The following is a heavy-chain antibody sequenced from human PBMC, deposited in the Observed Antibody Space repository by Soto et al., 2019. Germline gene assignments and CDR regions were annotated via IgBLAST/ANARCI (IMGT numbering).Heavy chain of an antibody. D-gene: IGHD1-1*01. CDR3: AREGVVKRTGYFDY. CDR1: GGSFSGYY. J-gene: IGHJ4*02. Sequence: SETLSLTCAVYGGSFSGYYWSWIRQPPGKGLEWIGEVNHSGSTNYNPSLKSRVTISVDTSKNQFSLKLSSVTAADTAVYHCAREGVVKRTGYFDYWGQGTLVTVSS. CDR2: VNHSGST. V-gene: IGHV4-34*01.